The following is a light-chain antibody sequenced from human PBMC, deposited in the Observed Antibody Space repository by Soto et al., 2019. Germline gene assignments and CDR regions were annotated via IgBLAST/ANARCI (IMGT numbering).Light chain of an antibody. V-gene: IGKV1-13*02. J-gene: IGKJ5*01. CDR3: QHLKTYPFT. CDR2: DAS. Sequence: AIQLTQSPSSLSASVGDRVSITCRASQGISSALAWYQHKPGKAPKILIYDASSLQSGVPSRFSGSESGTECALTISSLPPEDFATYYCQHLKTYPFTFGQGKRLEIK. CDR1: QGISSA.